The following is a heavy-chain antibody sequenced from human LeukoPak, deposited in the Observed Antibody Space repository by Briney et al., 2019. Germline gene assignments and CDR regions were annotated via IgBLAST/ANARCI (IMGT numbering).Heavy chain of an antibody. CDR3: ARASHSSSWFSPTRIDY. CDR2: IYHSGST. V-gene: IGHV4-38-2*02. J-gene: IGHJ4*02. Sequence: SETLSLTCTVSGYSISSGYYWGWIRQPPGKGLEWIGSIYHSGSTYYNPSLKSRVTMSVDTSKNQFSLKLSSVTAADTAVYYCARASHSSSWFSPTRIDYWGQGTLVTVSS. D-gene: IGHD6-13*01. CDR1: GYSISSGYY.